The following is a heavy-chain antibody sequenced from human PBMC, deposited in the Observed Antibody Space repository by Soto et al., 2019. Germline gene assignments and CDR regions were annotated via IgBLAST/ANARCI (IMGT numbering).Heavy chain of an antibody. V-gene: IGHV3-23*01. Sequence: GGSLRLSCAASGFTFSSYAMSWVRQGPGKGLEWVSAISGSGGSTYYADSVKGRFTISRDNSKNTLYLQMNSLRAEDTAVYYCAKPPANYGDYPFFGYCGQGTLVTVSS. CDR1: GFTFSSYA. D-gene: IGHD4-17*01. CDR3: AKPPANYGDYPFFGY. CDR2: ISGSGGST. J-gene: IGHJ4*02.